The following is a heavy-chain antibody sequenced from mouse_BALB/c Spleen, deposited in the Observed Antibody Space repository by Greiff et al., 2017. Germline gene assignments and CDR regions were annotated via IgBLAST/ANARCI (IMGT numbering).Heavy chain of an antibody. Sequence: EVQLQQQSGPELVKPGASVKIPCTASGYTFTAYNLDWVQQRHGKSLEWIGVINPNNGGTFYTQMFKGKATLTVDKSSSTADMESRSLTSEDTAVYYGARGGEEGVGYYAMDYWGQGTSVTVAS. D-gene: IGHD1-1*02. CDR3: ARGGEEGVGYYAMDY. V-gene: IGHV1-18*01. CDR2: INPNNGGT. CDR1: GYTFTAYN. J-gene: IGHJ4*01.